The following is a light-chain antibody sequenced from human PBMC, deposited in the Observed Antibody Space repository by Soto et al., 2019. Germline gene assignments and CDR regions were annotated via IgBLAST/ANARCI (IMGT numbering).Light chain of an antibody. V-gene: IGKV3-11*01. CDR1: QSVSSY. CDR3: QQRSNWPPT. Sequence: EIVLTQSPATLSLSPGERATLSCRASQSVSSYLAWYQQKPGQAPRLLIYDASNRATGIPARFSGSKSGTDFTLTISSLEPEDFAVYYWQQRSNWPPTFGGGTKVEIK. J-gene: IGKJ4*01. CDR2: DAS.